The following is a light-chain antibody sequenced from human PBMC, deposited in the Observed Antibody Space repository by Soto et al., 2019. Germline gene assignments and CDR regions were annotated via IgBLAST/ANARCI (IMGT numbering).Light chain of an antibody. V-gene: IGLV1-40*01. CDR1: SSNIGAGYD. CDR3: TSHAGSNNYV. CDR2: GNS. J-gene: IGLJ1*01. Sequence: QSVLTQPPSVSGAPGQRVTISCTGSSSNIGAGYDVHWYQQLPGTAPKLLIYGNSSRPSGVPDRFSGSKSGTSASLAITGLQAEDEADYYCTSHAGSNNYVFGTGTKVTVL.